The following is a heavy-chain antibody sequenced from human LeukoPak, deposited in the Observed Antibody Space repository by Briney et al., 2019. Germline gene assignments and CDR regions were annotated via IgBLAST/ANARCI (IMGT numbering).Heavy chain of an antibody. CDR3: ARYLLYSNYDPRWFDP. CDR2: IYYSGST. J-gene: IGHJ5*02. V-gene: IGHV4-59*01. D-gene: IGHD4-11*01. CDR1: GGSISSYY. Sequence: SETLSLTCTVSGGSISSYYWSWIRQPPGKGLECIGYIYYSGSTNYNPSLKSRVTISVDTSKNQFSLKLSSVTAADTAVYYCARYLLYSNYDPRWFDPWGQGTLVTVSS.